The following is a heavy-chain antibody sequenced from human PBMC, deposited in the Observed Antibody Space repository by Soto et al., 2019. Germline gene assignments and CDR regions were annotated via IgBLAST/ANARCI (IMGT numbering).Heavy chain of an antibody. J-gene: IGHJ4*02. CDR1: GDSVSCNSAA. Sequence: SQTLSLTCAISGDSVSCNSAAWNWIRQSPSRGLEWLGRTYYRSRWYNDYAVSVKSRITVTPDTSKNQFSLHLNSVTPEDTAVYCCAREFPYYVSSDSYLDYWGQGALVTVSS. D-gene: IGHD3-16*01. CDR2: TYYRSRWYN. V-gene: IGHV6-1*01. CDR3: AREFPYYVSSDSYLDY.